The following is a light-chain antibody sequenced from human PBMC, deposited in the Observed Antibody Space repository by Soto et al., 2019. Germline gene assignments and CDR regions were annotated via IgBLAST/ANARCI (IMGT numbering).Light chain of an antibody. J-gene: IGLJ1*01. V-gene: IGLV2-11*01. CDR3: CSYTNSAYV. CDR1: SSDVGAYNY. Sequence: QSVLTQPRSVSGSPGQSVTISCTGTSSDVGAYNYVSWYQQHPAKATNLMIYDVSKRPSGVPDRFSGSKSGNTASLTISGLQAEDEGDYYCCSYTNSAYVFGTGTKVTVL. CDR2: DVS.